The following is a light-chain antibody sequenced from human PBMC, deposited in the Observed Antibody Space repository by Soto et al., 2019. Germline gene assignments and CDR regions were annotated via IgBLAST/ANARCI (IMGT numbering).Light chain of an antibody. CDR3: QHYGRFRYT. CDR1: QSVSSSN. J-gene: IGKJ2*01. CDR2: GAS. Sequence: EIVLTQSPDTLSLSPGDRATVSCRASQSVSSSNLAWYQQKPGQAPRLLIYGASSRATGIPDRFSGSGSGTDFRLTISRLEAEDFVVYFWQHYGRFRYTFGLGTKLEIK. V-gene: IGKV3-20*01.